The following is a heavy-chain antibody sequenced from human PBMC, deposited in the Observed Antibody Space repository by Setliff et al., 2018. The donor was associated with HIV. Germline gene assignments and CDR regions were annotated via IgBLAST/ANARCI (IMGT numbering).Heavy chain of an antibody. V-gene: IGHV4-34*01. Sequence: SETLSLTCAVSGGSFSVYYWSWIRQPPGKGLEWIGEINHSGSTNYNPSLKSRITISVDTSKDQFSLKLSSVTAADTAVYYCARVTYYDSSGYLFPFDYWGQGTLVTVSS. D-gene: IGHD3-22*01. CDR2: INHSGST. CDR1: GGSFSVYY. J-gene: IGHJ4*02. CDR3: ARVTYYDSSGYLFPFDY.